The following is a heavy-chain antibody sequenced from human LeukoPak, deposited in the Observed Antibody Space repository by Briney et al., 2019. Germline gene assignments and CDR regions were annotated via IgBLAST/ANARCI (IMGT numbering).Heavy chain of an antibody. Sequence: ASVNVSCKTSGYTFTNFRIHWVRQTPGQGFEWMGWIGPSNNYTEYEQKLQGRLTLTTDTSTTTAHMELRSLTFDDTAIYYCARDSYYGGHYAFFEHWGQGTLVTVSS. V-gene: IGHV1-18*01. D-gene: IGHD3-10*01. CDR2: IGPSNNYT. J-gene: IGHJ4*02. CDR3: ARDSYYGGHYAFFEH. CDR1: GYTFTNFR.